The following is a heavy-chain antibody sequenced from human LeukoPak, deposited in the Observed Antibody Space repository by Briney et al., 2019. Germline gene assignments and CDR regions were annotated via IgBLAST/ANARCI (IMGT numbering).Heavy chain of an antibody. J-gene: IGHJ3*02. CDR2: INPNSGGT. CDR3: ARDLNYYDSSGQNDAFDI. Sequence: ASVKVSCKASGYTFTGYYMHWVRQAPGQGLEWMGWINPNSGGTNYAQKFQGRVTMTRDTSISTAYMELSRLRSDDTAVYYCARDLNYYDSSGQNDAFDIWGQGTMVTVSS. CDR1: GYTFTGYY. V-gene: IGHV1-2*02. D-gene: IGHD3-22*01.